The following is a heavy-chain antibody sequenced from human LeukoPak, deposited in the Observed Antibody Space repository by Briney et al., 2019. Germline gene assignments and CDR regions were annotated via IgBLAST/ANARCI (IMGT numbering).Heavy chain of an antibody. CDR3: AKSLIGSGYGWAPFDY. Sequence: GGSLRLSCAASGFTFTSYAMSWVRQAPGKGLEWVSAISGSGGDTYYADSVKGRFTISRDNSKNTLYLQMNSLRAEDTAVYYCAKSLIGSGYGWAPFDYWGQGTLVAVSS. J-gene: IGHJ4*02. D-gene: IGHD5-12*01. CDR2: ISGSGGDT. CDR1: GFTFTSYA. V-gene: IGHV3-23*01.